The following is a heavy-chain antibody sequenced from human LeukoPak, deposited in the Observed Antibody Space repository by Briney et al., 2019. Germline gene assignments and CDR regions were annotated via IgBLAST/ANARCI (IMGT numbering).Heavy chain of an antibody. CDR2: INSDGSRT. J-gene: IGHJ4*02. CDR1: GFTLSHYW. CDR3: AKSLYGSGSYYNFDY. V-gene: IGHV3-74*01. D-gene: IGHD3-10*01. Sequence: GGSLRLSCAASGFTLSHYWMHWVRQAPGKGLMWVSRINSDGSRTNYADSVKGRFTISRDNAKNTLYLQMNSLRAEDTAVYYCAKSLYGSGSYYNFDYWGQGTLVTVSS.